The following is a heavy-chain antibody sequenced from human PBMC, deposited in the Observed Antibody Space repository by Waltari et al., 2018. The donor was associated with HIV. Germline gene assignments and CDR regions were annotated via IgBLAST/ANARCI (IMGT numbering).Heavy chain of an antibody. CDR1: GGSISNGSYY. CDR3: ARGRFEGYILYYYYGMDV. D-gene: IGHD5-12*01. J-gene: IGHJ6*02. V-gene: IGHV4-61*02. CDR2: IYSSGNT. Sequence: QVQLQESGPGLVKPSQTLSLTCTVSGGSISNGSYYWNWIRQPAGKGLEWIGRIYSSGNTNYNPSLKSRVTISVDTSKNQFSPKLSSVTAADTAVYYCARGRFEGYILYYYYGMDVWGQGTTVSVSS.